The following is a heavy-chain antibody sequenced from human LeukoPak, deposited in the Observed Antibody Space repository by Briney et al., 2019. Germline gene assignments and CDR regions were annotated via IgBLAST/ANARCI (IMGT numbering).Heavy chain of an antibody. D-gene: IGHD3-22*01. Sequence: SETLSLTCTVSGGSISSSFYYRGWLRQPPGKGLEWIGSTYYSGTTYYKPSLKSRVSVSVDTSKNQLSLNLTSVTAADTALYYCARHGYYYYTSGYFGYWGQGILVTVSS. CDR3: ARHGYYYYTSGYFGY. CDR1: GGSISSSFYY. J-gene: IGHJ4*02. V-gene: IGHV4-39*01. CDR2: TYYSGTT.